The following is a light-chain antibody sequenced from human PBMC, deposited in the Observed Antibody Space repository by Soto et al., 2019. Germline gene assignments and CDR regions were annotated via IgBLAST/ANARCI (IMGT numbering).Light chain of an antibody. J-gene: IGKJ3*01. V-gene: IGKV1-12*01. Sequence: DLQMTQSPSSVSASVGDRVTISCRASQRISNWLAWYQQKPGKAPNLLIYAASTLQSGAPSRFSGSGSGTDFILTISSLQPEDSGTYYCQQASSFPFTFGPGTKVDV. CDR3: QQASSFPFT. CDR1: QRISNW. CDR2: AAS.